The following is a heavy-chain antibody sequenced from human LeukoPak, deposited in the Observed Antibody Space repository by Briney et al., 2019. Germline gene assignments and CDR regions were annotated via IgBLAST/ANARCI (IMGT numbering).Heavy chain of an antibody. CDR3: AKDLGFDYDSSGYIAFDI. CDR1: GFTLSSYA. D-gene: IGHD3-22*01. V-gene: IGHV3-23*01. CDR2: ISGSGGST. J-gene: IGHJ3*02. Sequence: PGGSLRLSCAASGFTLSSYAMSWVRQAPGKGLEWVSAISGSGGSTYYADSVKGRFTISRDNSKNTLYLQMNSLRAEDTAVYYCAKDLGFDYDSSGYIAFDIWGQGTMVTVSS.